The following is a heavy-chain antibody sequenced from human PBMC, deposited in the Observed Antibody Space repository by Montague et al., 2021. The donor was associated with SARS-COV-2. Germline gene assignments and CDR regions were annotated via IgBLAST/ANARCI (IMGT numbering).Heavy chain of an antibody. D-gene: IGHD2-2*01. J-gene: IGHJ6*02. V-gene: IGHV3-53*01. CDR3: ARDDRRTSKWSYGLDV. CDR1: GLTVSTNY. Sequence: SLRLSCVASGLTVSTNYLTWVRQAPGRGLEWVSVIYSGGSTYYAXSVXGRFTVSRDNSKNTVYLQMNSLRVEDTAIYYCARDDRRTSKWSYGLDVWGPGTPVTVSS. CDR2: IYSGGST.